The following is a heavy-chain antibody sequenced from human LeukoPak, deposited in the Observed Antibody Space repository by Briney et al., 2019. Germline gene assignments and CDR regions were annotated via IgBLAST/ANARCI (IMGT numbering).Heavy chain of an antibody. CDR1: GFTFSTYG. V-gene: IGHV3-30*02. CDR2: IRFDGTRT. CDR3: AKDTSDGGSYYLTEYFQH. D-gene: IGHD1-26*01. Sequence: GGSLRLSCAASGFTFSTYGMHWVRQAPGKGLEWVAYIRFDGTRTSYADSVKGRFTISRDNAKNSLYLQMNSLRAEDTALYYCAKDTSDGGSYYLTEYFQHWGQGTLVTVSS. J-gene: IGHJ1*01.